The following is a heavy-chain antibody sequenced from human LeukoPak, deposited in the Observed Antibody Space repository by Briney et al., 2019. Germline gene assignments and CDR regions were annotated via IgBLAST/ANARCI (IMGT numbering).Heavy chain of an antibody. V-gene: IGHV1-8*01. CDR3: ARNYYDFWSGYYPFDY. J-gene: IGHJ4*02. CDR2: MNPNSGNT. Sequence: ASVKVSCKAFGYTFTSYDINWVRQATGQGLEWMGWMNPNSGNTGYAQKFQGRVTMTRNTSISTAYMELSSLRSEDTAVYYCARNYYDFWSGYYPFDYWGQGTLVTVSS. CDR1: GYTFTSYD. D-gene: IGHD3-3*01.